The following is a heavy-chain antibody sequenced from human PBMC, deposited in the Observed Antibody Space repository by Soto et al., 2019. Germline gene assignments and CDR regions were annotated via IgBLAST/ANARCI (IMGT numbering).Heavy chain of an antibody. CDR3: TTGTLTGYEQLSPDAFDI. J-gene: IGHJ3*02. Sequence: NPGRSLRLSCAASGFTFSNAWMSWVRQAPGKGLEWVGRIKSKTDGGTTDYAAPVKGRFTISRDDSKNTLYLQMNSLKTEDTAVYYCTTGTLTGYEQLSPDAFDIWGQGTMVT. D-gene: IGHD3-9*01. CDR1: GFTFSNAW. V-gene: IGHV3-15*01. CDR2: IKSKTDGGTT.